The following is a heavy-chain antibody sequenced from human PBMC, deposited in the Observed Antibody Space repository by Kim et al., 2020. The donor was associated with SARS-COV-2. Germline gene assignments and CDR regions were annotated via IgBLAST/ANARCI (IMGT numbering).Heavy chain of an antibody. CDR3: ARGVKYGSGSYRDGMDV. CDR1: GGSVTRNHYY. J-gene: IGHJ6*02. D-gene: IGHD3-10*01. CDR2: VYYTGST. Sequence: SETLSLTCTVSGGSVTRNHYYWTWIRQRPGKGLVWIGDVYYTGSTNYNPSFKSRVTISVETSNNQFSLRLTSVIAADTAVYYCARGVKYGSGSYRDGMDVWGQGTTVTVSS. V-gene: IGHV4-61*01.